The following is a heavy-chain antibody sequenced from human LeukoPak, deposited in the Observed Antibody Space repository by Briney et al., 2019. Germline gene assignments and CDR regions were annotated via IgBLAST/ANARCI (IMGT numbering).Heavy chain of an antibody. J-gene: IGHJ4*02. CDR3: ARAVVVAATSDY. CDR1: GFTFSSYA. V-gene: IGHV3-30-3*01. D-gene: IGHD2-15*01. CDR2: ISYDGSNK. Sequence: GGSLRLSCVASGFTFSSYAMHWVRQAPGKGLEWVAVISYDGSNKYYADSVKGRFTISRDNSKNTLYLQMNSLRAEDTAVYYCARAVVVAATSDYWGQGTLVTVSS.